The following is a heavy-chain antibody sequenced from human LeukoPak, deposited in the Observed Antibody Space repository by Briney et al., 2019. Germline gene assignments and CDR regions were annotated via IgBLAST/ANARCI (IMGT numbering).Heavy chain of an antibody. D-gene: IGHD5-18*01. CDR3: AKDMGTAMVKGAFDI. CDR2: ISWNSGSI. V-gene: IGHV3-9*01. J-gene: IGHJ3*02. CDR1: GFTFDDYA. Sequence: GGSLRLSCAASGFTFDDYAMHWVRQDPGKGLEWVSGISWNSGSIGYADSVKGRFTISRDNAKNSLYLQMNSLRAEDTALYYCAKDMGTAMVKGAFDIWGQGTMVTVSS.